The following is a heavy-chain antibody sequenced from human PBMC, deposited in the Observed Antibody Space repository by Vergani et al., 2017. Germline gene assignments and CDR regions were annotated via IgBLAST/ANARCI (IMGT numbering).Heavy chain of an antibody. CDR2: ISWRSDSI. CDR1: GFTFDDYA. V-gene: IGHV3-9*01. CDR3: AKASRWLQFNYYYYMDV. J-gene: IGHJ6*03. Sequence: EVRLVESGGRLVQPGRSLRLSCAASGFTFDDYAMHWVRQIPGKGLEWVSGISWRSDSIGYAESVKGRFSISRYNARNSLYLQMNSLRAQDTAVYYCAKASRWLQFNYYYYMDVWGKGTTVTVSS. D-gene: IGHD5-24*01.